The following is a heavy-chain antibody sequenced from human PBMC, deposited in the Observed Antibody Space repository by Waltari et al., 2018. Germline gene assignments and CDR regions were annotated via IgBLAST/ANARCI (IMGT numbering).Heavy chain of an antibody. CDR2: ISGSGGST. Sequence: EVQLLESGGGLVQPGGSLRLSCAASGFTFSSYAMSWVRQAPGKGLEWVSAISGSGGSTDYADSVKGRFTISRDNSKTTLYLQMNSLRAEDTAVYYCAKDLGGYGGNSHESQRGYWGQGTLVTVSS. J-gene: IGHJ4*02. V-gene: IGHV3-23*01. D-gene: IGHD2-21*02. CDR1: GFTFSSYA. CDR3: AKDLGGYGGNSHESQRGY.